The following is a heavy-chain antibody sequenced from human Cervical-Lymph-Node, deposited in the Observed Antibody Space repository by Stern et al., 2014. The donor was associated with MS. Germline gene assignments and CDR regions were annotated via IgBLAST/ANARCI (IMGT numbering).Heavy chain of an antibody. CDR3: ACRRAAAGSAYYYYGMDV. CDR1: GGNFKNFV. CDR2: IIPIFGTP. J-gene: IGHJ6*02. D-gene: IGHD6-13*01. Sequence: QVQLVQSGAEVKKPGSSVKVSCKASGGNFKNFVFSWVRQAPEQGLEWMGGIIPIFGTPNYAQKFQGKFTITADKSTSTVYMELSWLGSEDTAVYDCACRRAAAGSAYYYYGMDVWGQGTTVTVSS. V-gene: IGHV1-69*06.